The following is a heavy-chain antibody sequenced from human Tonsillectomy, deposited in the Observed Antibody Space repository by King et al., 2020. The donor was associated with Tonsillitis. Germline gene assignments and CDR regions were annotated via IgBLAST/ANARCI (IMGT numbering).Heavy chain of an antibody. CDR3: ARVGKVTTFDY. V-gene: IGHV1-46*03. CDR1: GYAFTSYY. D-gene: IGHD4-17*01. J-gene: IGHJ4*02. Sequence: QLVQSGAEVKKPGASVKISCKASGYAFTSYYMHWVRQAPGQGLEWMGIINPSGGTTSHAQKFQARVSMTSDTSTSTVYMELSSLRSEDTAVYYCARVGKVTTFDYWGQGTLVTVSS. CDR2: INPSGGTT.